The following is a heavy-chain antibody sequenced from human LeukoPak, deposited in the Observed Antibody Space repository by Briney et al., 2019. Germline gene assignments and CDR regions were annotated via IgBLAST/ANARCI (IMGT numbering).Heavy chain of an antibody. V-gene: IGHV3-30-3*01. D-gene: IGHD2-8*01. Sequence: PGGSLRLSCAASGFTFSSYAMHWVRQAPGKGLEWVAVISYDGSNKYYADSVKGRFTISRDNSKNTLYLQMNSLRAEDTAVYYCSMVYANDAFDIWGQGTMVTVSS. J-gene: IGHJ3*02. CDR1: GFTFSSYA. CDR2: ISYDGSNK. CDR3: SMVYANDAFDI.